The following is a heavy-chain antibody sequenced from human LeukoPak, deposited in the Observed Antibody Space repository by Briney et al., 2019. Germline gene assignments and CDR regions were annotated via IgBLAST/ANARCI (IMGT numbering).Heavy chain of an antibody. Sequence: PSETLSLTCAVYGGSFSGYYWSWIRQPPGKGREWIGEINHSGSTNYNPSLKSRVTISVDTSKNQFSLKLSSVTAADTAVYYCARRRCSSTSCYAYRVVVNWFDPWGQGTLVTVSS. CDR1: GGSFSGYY. J-gene: IGHJ5*02. CDR2: INHSGST. CDR3: ARRRCSSTSCYAYRVVVNWFDP. D-gene: IGHD2-2*01. V-gene: IGHV4-34*01.